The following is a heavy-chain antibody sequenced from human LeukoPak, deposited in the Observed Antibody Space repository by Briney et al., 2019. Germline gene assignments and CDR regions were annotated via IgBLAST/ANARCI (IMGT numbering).Heavy chain of an antibody. D-gene: IGHD6-19*01. J-gene: IGHJ5*02. CDR3: AKDQQWQGNWFDP. CDR2: ISYDGSNK. V-gene: IGHV3-30*18. Sequence: PGGSLRLSCAASGFTFSSYGMHWVRQAPGKGLEWVAVISYDGSNKYYADSVKGRFTISRDNSKNTLYLQMNSLRAEDTAVYYCAKDQQWQGNWFDPWGQGTLVTVSS. CDR1: GFTFSSYG.